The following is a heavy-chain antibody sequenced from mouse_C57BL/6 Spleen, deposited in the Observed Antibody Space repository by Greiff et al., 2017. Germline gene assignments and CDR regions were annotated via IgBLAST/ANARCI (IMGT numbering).Heavy chain of an antibody. CDR3: ARLPIYYDYGFDG. D-gene: IGHD2-4*01. J-gene: IGHJ1*03. V-gene: IGHV5-17*01. CDR2: ISSGSSTI. CDR1: GFTFSDYG. Sequence: EVKVVESGGGLVKPGGSLKLSCAASGFTFSDYGMHWVRPAPEKGLEWVAYISSGSSTIYYADTVKGRFTISRDNAKNTLFLQMTSLRSEDTAMYYWARLPIYYDYGFDGWDTGTTVTVSS.